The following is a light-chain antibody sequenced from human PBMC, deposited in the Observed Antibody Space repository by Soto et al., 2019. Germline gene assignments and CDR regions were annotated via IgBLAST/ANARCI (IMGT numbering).Light chain of an antibody. CDR2: GNI. V-gene: IGLV1-40*01. J-gene: IGLJ2*01. CDR1: TSNIGAGYD. CDR3: QSYDSNLSGVL. Sequence: QSVLTQPPSVSGAPGQRVTISCTGTTSNIGAGYDVHWYQQLPGTAPKLLVYGNINRPSGVPDRFSGSQSGTSASLAITGRQAEDEADYYCQSYDSNLSGVLFGGGTKLTVL.